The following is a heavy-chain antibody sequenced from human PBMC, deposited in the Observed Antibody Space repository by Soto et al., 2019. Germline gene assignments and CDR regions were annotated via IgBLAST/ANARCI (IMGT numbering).Heavy chain of an antibody. CDR1: GFTFSTYA. Sequence: GGSLRPSCAASGFTFSTYAMAWVRPAPGKGPEGGSTISGSGGATYYADSVKGRFTISRDNSENTLYLQMNSLRAEDTAVYYCAIYRYHYAPPGRFDPCGQGSLVPVSS. V-gene: IGHV3-23*01. CDR3: AIYRYHYAPPGRFDP. J-gene: IGHJ5*02. CDR2: ISGSGGAT. D-gene: IGHD5-18*01.